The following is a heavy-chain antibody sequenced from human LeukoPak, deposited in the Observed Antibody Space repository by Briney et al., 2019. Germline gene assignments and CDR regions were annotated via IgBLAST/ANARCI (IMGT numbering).Heavy chain of an antibody. CDR3: AQNYDSGGYPLGDS. Sequence: GGSLRLSCTASGFSGPSSAMTSVPQAPRQRLEWVSHIGAGASNKYYADSVKGRFTISKDYSRKTVYLQMNSLRAEDTAVYYCAQNYDSGGYPLGDSWGQGTLVTVSS. CDR1: GFSGPSSA. CDR2: IGAGASNK. V-gene: IGHV3-23*01. J-gene: IGHJ4*02. D-gene: IGHD3-22*01.